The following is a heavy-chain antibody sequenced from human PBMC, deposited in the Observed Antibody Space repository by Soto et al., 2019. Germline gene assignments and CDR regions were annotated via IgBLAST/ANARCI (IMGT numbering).Heavy chain of an antibody. CDR1: GYTFTASG. V-gene: IGHV1-18*01. CDR2: TSSYNGHT. Sequence: QVQLVQSGPEVQKPGASLKVSCKASGYTFTASGISWVRQAPGQGLEWMGWTSSYNGHTEYSPKFVGRVVMTTDTSADTAYLELKSLRPDDAALYYCARWDDYGASDQYHFDQWGQGTLVTVSS. J-gene: IGHJ4*02. CDR3: ARWDDYGASDQYHFDQ. D-gene: IGHD4-17*01.